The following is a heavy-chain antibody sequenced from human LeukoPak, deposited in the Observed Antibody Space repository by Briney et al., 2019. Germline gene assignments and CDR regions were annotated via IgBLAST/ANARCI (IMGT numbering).Heavy chain of an antibody. V-gene: IGHV4-34*01. J-gene: IGHJ3*02. CDR2: INYSGST. Sequence: TSETLSLTCAVYGGSFSGYYWSWIRQPPGKGLEWIGEINYSGSTNYNPSLKSRVTISVDTSKNQFSLKLSSVTAADTAVYYCARADYFIAAAAFDIWGQGTMVTVSS. D-gene: IGHD6-13*01. CDR3: ARADYFIAAAAFDI. CDR1: GGSFSGYY.